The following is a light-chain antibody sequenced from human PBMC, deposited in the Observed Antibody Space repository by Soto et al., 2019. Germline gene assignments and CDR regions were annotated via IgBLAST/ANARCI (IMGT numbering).Light chain of an antibody. CDR2: KNY. J-gene: IGLJ1*01. CDR1: TSSIGSNY. Sequence: QSVLTQPPSVSGTPGQAVTISCSGSTSSIGSNYVYWYQQLPGTAPKLLIYKNYQLPSGVPDRFSGSKSGTSASLAINGLRSEDEADYYCAAWDESPSVHYVFGTGTKLTVL. CDR3: AAWDESPSVHYV. V-gene: IGLV1-47*01.